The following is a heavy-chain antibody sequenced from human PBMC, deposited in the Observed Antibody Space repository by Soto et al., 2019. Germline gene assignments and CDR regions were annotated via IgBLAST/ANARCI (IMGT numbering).Heavy chain of an antibody. Sequence: SETLSLTCTVSGGSINSGGSYWSWIRQPPGKGLEWVGSIYYSGGTYSNPSLKSRVTIYVDTPKNEFSLKLTSVTAADTAVYYCARLPDYYGSSAYYGFDYWGPGTLVTVSS. V-gene: IGHV4-39*01. CDR3: ARLPDYYGSSAYYGFDY. D-gene: IGHD3-22*01. CDR1: GGSINSGGSY. CDR2: IYYSGGT. J-gene: IGHJ4*02.